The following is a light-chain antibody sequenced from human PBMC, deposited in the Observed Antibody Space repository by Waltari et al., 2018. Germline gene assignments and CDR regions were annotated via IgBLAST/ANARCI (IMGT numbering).Light chain of an antibody. J-gene: IGKJ4*01. CDR2: GSS. CDR1: QSVSSTY. Sequence: EIVLTQSPGTLSLSPGERAPLSCRVSQSVSSTYLAWYQQKAGQAPRLLIYGSSTRATGIPDRFSGSGSGTDFTLTISRLEPEDFAVYYCQQYVSSPVTFGGGTKVEIK. CDR3: QQYVSSPVT. V-gene: IGKV3-20*01.